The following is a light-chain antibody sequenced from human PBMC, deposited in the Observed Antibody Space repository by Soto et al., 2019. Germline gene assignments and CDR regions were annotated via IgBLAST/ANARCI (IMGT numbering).Light chain of an antibody. V-gene: IGKV1-5*01. Sequence: IQMTQSPSTLSASVGDSVTITCRASQSISTWLAWYQQKPGKAPNLLIYDASSLASGVPSRFSGSGSGTEFTLTISSLQPVDFATFYCQQYNSHSKTFGQGTKVDIK. J-gene: IGKJ1*01. CDR2: DAS. CDR1: QSISTW. CDR3: QQYNSHSKT.